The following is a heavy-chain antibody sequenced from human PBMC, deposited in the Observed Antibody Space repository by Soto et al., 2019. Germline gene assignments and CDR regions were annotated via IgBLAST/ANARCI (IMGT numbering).Heavy chain of an antibody. J-gene: IGHJ6*02. CDR2: IIPIFGTA. CDR1: GGTFSSYA. Sequence: ASVKVSCKASGGTFSSYAISWVRQAPGQGLEWMGGIIPIFGTANYAQKFQGRVTITADESTSTAYMELSSLRSEDTAVYYCARENSSSRSDYYYYGMDVWGQGTTVTVSS. CDR3: ARENSSSRSDYYYYGMDV. V-gene: IGHV1-69*13. D-gene: IGHD6-13*01.